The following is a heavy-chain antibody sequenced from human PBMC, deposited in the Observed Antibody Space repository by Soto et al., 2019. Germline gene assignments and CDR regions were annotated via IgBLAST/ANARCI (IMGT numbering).Heavy chain of an antibody. J-gene: IGHJ4*02. CDR2: IYHSGST. CDR1: GGSISSGGYS. CDR3: AGGDSSGYYYGY. Sequence: SETLSLTCAVSGGSISSGGYSWSWIRQPPGKGLEWIGYIYHSGSTYYNPSLKSRVTISVDTSKNQFSLKLSSVTAADTAVYYCAGGDSSGYYYGYWGQGTLVTVSS. V-gene: IGHV4-30-2*01. D-gene: IGHD3-22*01.